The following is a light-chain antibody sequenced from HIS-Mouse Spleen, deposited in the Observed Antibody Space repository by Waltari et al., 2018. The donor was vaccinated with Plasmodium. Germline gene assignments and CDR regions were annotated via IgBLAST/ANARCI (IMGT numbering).Light chain of an antibody. Sequence: SYELTQPPSVSVSPGQTASITCSGDNLGDKYDCWYQQKPGPSPVLVIYQDSKRPSGIPERFSGSNSGNTATLTISGTQAMDEADYYCQAWDSSTWVFGGGTKLTVL. CDR2: QDS. J-gene: IGLJ3*02. V-gene: IGLV3-1*01. CDR1: NLGDKY. CDR3: QAWDSSTWV.